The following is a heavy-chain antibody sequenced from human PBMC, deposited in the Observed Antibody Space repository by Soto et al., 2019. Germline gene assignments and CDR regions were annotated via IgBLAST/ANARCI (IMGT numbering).Heavy chain of an antibody. CDR3: ARPAVAFYYYGMDV. CDR2: ISYEGADK. V-gene: IGHV3-30*04. J-gene: IGHJ6*02. Sequence: PGGSLRLSCAASGFTFSTYAMQWVRQPPGKGLDWVALISYEGADKDYADSVQGRFTISRDNSKSTLYLEMNGLRPEDTAVYYCARPAVAFYYYGMDVWGQGTTVTVSS. CDR1: GFTFSTYA. D-gene: IGHD6-19*01.